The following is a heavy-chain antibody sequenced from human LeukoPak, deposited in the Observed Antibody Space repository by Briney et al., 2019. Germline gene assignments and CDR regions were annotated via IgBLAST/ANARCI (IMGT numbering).Heavy chain of an antibody. Sequence: SETLSLTCAVYGGSFSGYYWSWIRQPPGKGLEGIGEINHSGSTNYNPSLKSRVTISVDTSKNQFSLKLSSVTAADTAVYYCAKNELLWFGEFDALDIWGQGTMVTVSS. V-gene: IGHV4-34*01. J-gene: IGHJ3*02. D-gene: IGHD3-10*01. CDR3: AKNELLWFGEFDALDI. CDR1: GGSFSGYY. CDR2: INHSGST.